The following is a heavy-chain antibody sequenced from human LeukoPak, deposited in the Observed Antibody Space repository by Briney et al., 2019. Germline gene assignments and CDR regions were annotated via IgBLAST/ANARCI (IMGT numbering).Heavy chain of an antibody. CDR2: ISGSGGST. Sequence: HPGGSLRLSCAASGFIFSSYAMSWVRQAPGKGLEWVSTISGSGGSTYYADSVKGRFTISRDNSKNTVYLQMNSLRAEDTAVYYCARPPRDLVSAAPFPSWGQGTLVTVSS. CDR1: GFIFSSYA. J-gene: IGHJ1*01. CDR3: ARPPRDLVSAAPFPS. D-gene: IGHD2-2*01. V-gene: IGHV3-23*01.